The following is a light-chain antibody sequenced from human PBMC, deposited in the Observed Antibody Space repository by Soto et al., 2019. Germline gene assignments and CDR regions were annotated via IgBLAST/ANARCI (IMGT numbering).Light chain of an antibody. Sequence: DIQMTQSPSTLSASVGDRVTITCRASQSISNWLAWYQQKPGKAPKLLIYDASSLQSGVPSRFSGSGSGTEFTLTISSLQPDDFATYYCQQFNSDSPTFGQGTKVEIK. CDR3: QQFNSDSPT. CDR1: QSISNW. CDR2: DAS. V-gene: IGKV1-5*01. J-gene: IGKJ1*01.